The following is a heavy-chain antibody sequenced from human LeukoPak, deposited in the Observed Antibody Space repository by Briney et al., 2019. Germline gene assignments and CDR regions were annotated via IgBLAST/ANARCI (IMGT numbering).Heavy chain of an antibody. CDR2: INHSGST. CDR3: ARPKQWLVRGWFDP. D-gene: IGHD6-19*01. Sequence: PSETLSLTCAVYGGSFSGYYWSWIRQPPGKGLEWIGEINHSGSTNYNPSLKSRVTISVDTSKNQFSLKLSSVTAADTAVYYCARPKQWLVRGWFDPWGQGTLVTVSS. V-gene: IGHV4-34*01. J-gene: IGHJ5*02. CDR1: GGSFSGYY.